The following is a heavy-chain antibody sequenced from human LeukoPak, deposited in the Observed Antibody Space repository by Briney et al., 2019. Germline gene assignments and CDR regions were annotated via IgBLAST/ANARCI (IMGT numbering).Heavy chain of an antibody. V-gene: IGHV4-39*01. D-gene: IGHD3-9*01. CDR1: GGSISSSGYY. J-gene: IGHJ4*02. CDR2: IYYSGST. CDR3: ARPLNYDILTGYGY. Sequence: SETLSPTCTVSGGSISSSGYYWGWIRQPPGKGLEWIGSIYYSGSTYYNPSLKSRVTISVDTSKNQFSLKLSSVTAADTAVYYCARPLNYDILTGYGYWGQGTLVTVSS.